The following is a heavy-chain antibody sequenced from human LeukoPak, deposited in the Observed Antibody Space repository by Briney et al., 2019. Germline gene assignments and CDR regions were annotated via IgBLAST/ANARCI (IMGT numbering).Heavy chain of an antibody. V-gene: IGHV3-72*01. D-gene: IGHD3-10*01. J-gene: IGHJ4*02. Sequence: GGSLRLSCAASGFTFSDHYMDWVRQAPGKGLEWVGRIRNKANRYTIEYAASVKGRFTISRDDSKNSLYLQMKSLRDEDTAVYYCARYGSGTSYITNYFDYWGQGTLVTVSS. CDR1: GFTFSDHY. CDR3: ARYGSGTSYITNYFDY. CDR2: IRNKANRYTI.